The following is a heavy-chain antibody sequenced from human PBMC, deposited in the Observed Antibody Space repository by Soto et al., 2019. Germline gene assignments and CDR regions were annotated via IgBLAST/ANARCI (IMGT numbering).Heavy chain of an antibody. CDR1: GFSLTTSGMC. V-gene: IGHV4-30-4*01. CDR2: IYYSGNT. Sequence: ESGPTLVNPTQTLTLTCTFSGFSLTTSGMCVSWIRQPPGKGLEWIGYIYYSGNTYYNPSLKSRVMISVDTSKNQFSLNLSSVTAADTAVYYCASGYYDILTGRDTKYYFDYWGQGALVTVSS. D-gene: IGHD3-9*01. J-gene: IGHJ4*02. CDR3: ASGYYDILTGRDTKYYFDY.